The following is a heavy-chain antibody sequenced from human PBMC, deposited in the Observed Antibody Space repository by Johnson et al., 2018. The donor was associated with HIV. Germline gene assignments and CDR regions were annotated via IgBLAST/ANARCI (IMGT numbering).Heavy chain of an antibody. CDR1: GFTFSSYG. J-gene: IGHJ3*02. V-gene: IGHV3-48*01. CDR3: AREVGSGWRESGDAGDS. Sequence: VQLVESGGGVVQPGGSLRLSCAASGFTFSSYGMHWVRQAPGKGMEWVSYISSSGSTIYYADSVKGRFTISRDNSKNTLYLQMNSLRAEDTAVYYGAREVGSGWRESGDAGDSWGQGRMVTGSS. CDR2: ISSSGSTI. D-gene: IGHD6-19*01.